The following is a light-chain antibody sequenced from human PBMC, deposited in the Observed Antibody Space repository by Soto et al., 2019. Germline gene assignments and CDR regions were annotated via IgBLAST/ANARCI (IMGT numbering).Light chain of an antibody. J-gene: IGKJ1*01. CDR2: GAS. CDR1: QSVSNTY. CDR3: QQRDIWPWT. V-gene: IGKV3D-20*02. Sequence: EIVLTQSPGTLSLSPGGRATLSCRASQSVSNTYLIWYQQKPGQAPRLLIYGASSRATGIPGRFSGSGSGTDFTLTISRLEPEDFAVYYCQQRDIWPWTFGQGTKVDIK.